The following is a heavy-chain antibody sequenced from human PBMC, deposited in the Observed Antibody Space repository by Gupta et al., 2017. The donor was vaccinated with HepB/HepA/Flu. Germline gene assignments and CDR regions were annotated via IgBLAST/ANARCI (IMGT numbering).Heavy chain of an antibody. CDR3: SRGRIETLEY. CDR1: GFTFRDYA. J-gene: IGHJ4*02. CDR2: IRAKTDGEAT. V-gene: IGHV3-49*05. Sequence: EVQLLESGGDLVKPGRSLRLSCTASGFTFRDYAMSWFRQAPGKGMEWVGFIRAKTDGEATEYAASVKDRFTISRDDSKSIAYLQMNSLKTEDTAVYYCSRGRIETLEYWGQGTLVTVSS.